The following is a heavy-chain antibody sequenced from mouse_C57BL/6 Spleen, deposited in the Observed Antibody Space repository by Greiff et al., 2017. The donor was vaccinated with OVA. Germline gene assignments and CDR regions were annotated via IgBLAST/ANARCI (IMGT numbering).Heavy chain of an antibody. Sequence: EVQVVESGGGLVQPGGSLKLSCAASGFTFSDYYMYWVRQTPEKRLEWVAYISNGGGSTYYPDTVKGRFTISRDNAKNTLYLQMSRLKSEDTAMYYCARGGTNYAMDYWGQGTSVTVSS. V-gene: IGHV5-12*01. CDR3: ARGGTNYAMDY. D-gene: IGHD3-3*01. CDR2: ISNGGGST. CDR1: GFTFSDYY. J-gene: IGHJ4*01.